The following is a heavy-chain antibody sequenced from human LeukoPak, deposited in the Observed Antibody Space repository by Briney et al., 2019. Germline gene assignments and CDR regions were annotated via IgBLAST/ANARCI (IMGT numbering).Heavy chain of an antibody. J-gene: IGHJ4*02. CDR1: GGSISSGSYY. D-gene: IGHD3-22*01. CDR2: IYTSGST. CDR3: ARERSDSSGYGLNDY. V-gene: IGHV4-61*02. Sequence: PSETLSLTCTVSGGSISSGSYYWSWIRQPAGKGLEWIGRIYTSGSTYYNPSLKSRVTISVDTSKNQFSLKLSSVTAADTAVYYCARERSDSSGYGLNDYWGQGTLVTVSS.